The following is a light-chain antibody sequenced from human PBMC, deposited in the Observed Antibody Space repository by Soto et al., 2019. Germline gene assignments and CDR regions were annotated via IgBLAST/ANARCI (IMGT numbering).Light chain of an antibody. J-gene: IGLJ1*01. Sequence: QSALTQPASVSGSPGQSITISCTGTSSDIGSYNYVSWYQQHPGKAPKLMTYDVSNRPSGASDRFSGSKSGNTASLTISGLQAEDEADDYCCSYTSTRTYVFGSGTKLTVL. CDR1: SSDIGSYNY. V-gene: IGLV2-14*01. CDR2: DVS. CDR3: CSYTSTRTYV.